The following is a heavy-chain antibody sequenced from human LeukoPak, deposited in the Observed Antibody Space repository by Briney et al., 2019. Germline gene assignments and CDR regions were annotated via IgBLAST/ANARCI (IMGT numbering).Heavy chain of an antibody. Sequence: GESLKISCKGSGYRFTNYWIGWVRQMPGKGLEWMGIIYPGDSDTRYSPSFQGHISISVDKSISTAYLQWSSLKASDTATYYCARRPVAGIYSSGQSDAFDIWGLGTMVSVSS. J-gene: IGHJ3*02. CDR2: IYPGDSDT. CDR3: ARRPVAGIYSSGQSDAFDI. V-gene: IGHV5-51*01. D-gene: IGHD3-22*01. CDR1: GYRFTNYW.